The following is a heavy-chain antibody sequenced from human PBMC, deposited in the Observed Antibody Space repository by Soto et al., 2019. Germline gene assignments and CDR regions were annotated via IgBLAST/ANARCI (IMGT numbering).Heavy chain of an antibody. CDR1: GGSIRSDNYY. J-gene: IGHJ4*02. V-gene: IGHV4-39*01. CDR2: IYYSGNI. Sequence: SETLSLTCTVSGGSIRSDNYYWGWIRQPPGKGLEWIESIYYSGNIYFEPSLKSRVTISVDTSKNQFSLKLSVVAAADTAVYYCSRHPFGGGYYPGCFDYWGQGTLVTVSS. CDR3: SRHPFGGGYYPGCFDY. D-gene: IGHD1-26*01.